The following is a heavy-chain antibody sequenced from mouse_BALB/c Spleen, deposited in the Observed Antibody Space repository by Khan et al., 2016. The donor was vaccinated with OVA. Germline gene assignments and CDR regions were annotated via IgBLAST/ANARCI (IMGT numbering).Heavy chain of an antibody. J-gene: IGHJ4*01. CDR2: IWSDGST. Sequence: VQVVESGPGLVAPSQSLSITCTISGFSLTNYGIHWVRQPPGKGLEWLVVIWSDGSTTYNSALKSRLTISKDNSKSQDFLKMNSLQTDDTAVYFCARQPYYHYNIMDYWGQGTSVTVSS. V-gene: IGHV2-6-1*01. CDR3: ARQPYYHYNIMDY. CDR1: GFSLTNYG. D-gene: IGHD2-10*01.